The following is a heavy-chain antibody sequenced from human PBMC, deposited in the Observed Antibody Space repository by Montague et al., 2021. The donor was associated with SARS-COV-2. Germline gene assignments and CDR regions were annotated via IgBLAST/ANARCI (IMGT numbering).Heavy chain of an antibody. D-gene: IGHD3-10*01. J-gene: IGHJ4*02. CDR2: ISWNSGSI. CDR1: GFPFDDYA. V-gene: IGHV3-9*01. Sequence: SLSFSASGFPFDDYAMHWVRQAPGKGLEWVSGISWNSGSIGYADSVKGRFTISRDNAKNSLYLQMNSLRAEDTALYYCAKVSYGSGSYYFDYWGQGTLVTVSS. CDR3: AKVSYGSGSYYFDY.